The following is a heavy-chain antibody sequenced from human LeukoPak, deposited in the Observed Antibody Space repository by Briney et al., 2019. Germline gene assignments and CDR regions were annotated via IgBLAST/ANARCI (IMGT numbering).Heavy chain of an antibody. D-gene: IGHD5-24*01. CDR1: GYTFTGYY. Sequence: ASVKVSCKASGYTFTGYYMHWVRQAPGQGLEWMGWINPNSGGTNYAQKFQGRVTMTRDTSISTAYMELSRLRSDDTAEYYCARDGYNYVSLDYWGQGTLVSVSS. J-gene: IGHJ4*02. CDR3: ARDGYNYVSLDY. V-gene: IGHV1-2*02. CDR2: INPNSGGT.